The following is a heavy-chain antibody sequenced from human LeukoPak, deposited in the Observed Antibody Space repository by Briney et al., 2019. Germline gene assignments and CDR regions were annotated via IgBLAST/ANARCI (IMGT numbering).Heavy chain of an antibody. V-gene: IGHV3-30*02. CDR2: IRYDGSNK. Sequence: GGSLRLSCAASGFTFSSYGMHWVRQAPGKGLEWVACIRYDGSNKYYADSVKGRFTISRDNSKNTLYLQMHSLRAEDTAVYYCARQVVGATFQYYFDYWGQGTLVTVSS. CDR3: ARQVVGATFQYYFDY. J-gene: IGHJ4*02. D-gene: IGHD1-26*01. CDR1: GFTFSSYG.